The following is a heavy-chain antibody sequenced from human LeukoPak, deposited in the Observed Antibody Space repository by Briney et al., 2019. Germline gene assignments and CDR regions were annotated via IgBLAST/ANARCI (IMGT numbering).Heavy chain of an antibody. V-gene: IGHV3-74*01. CDR2: INSDGSST. D-gene: IGHD3-22*01. CDR1: GFTFSSYW. Sequence: QPGGSLRLSCAASGFTFSSYWMHWVRQAPGKGLVWVSRINSDGSSTSYADSVKGRFTIATDNAKNTLYLQMNSLRAEDTAVYYCARVGSGYYYGTGYNWFDPWGQGTLVTLSS. CDR3: ARVGSGYYYGTGYNWFDP. J-gene: IGHJ5*02.